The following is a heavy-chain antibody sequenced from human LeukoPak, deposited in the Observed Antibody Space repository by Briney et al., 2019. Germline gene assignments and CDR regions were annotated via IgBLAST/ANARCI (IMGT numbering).Heavy chain of an antibody. V-gene: IGHV3-23*01. CDR1: GFTLSSYA. CDR3: TRNSGWYGLS. CDR2: FSGSGGKT. D-gene: IGHD6-19*01. J-gene: IGHJ1*01. Sequence: GGSLRLSCTASGFTLSSYAMSWVRQAPGKGLEWVSGFSGSGGKTYYADSVKGRFTISRDNSNNTLFLHLNSLRGEDTAVYYCTRNSGWYGLSWGQGTLVTVSS.